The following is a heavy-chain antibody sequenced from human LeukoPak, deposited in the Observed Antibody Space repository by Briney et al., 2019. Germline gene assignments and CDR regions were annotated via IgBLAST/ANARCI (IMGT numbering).Heavy chain of an antibody. V-gene: IGHV3-9*01. CDR2: ISWNSGSI. Sequence: GGSLRLSCAASGFTFDDYAMHWVRQAPGKGLEWVSGISWNSGSIGYADSVKGRFTISRDNAKNSLYLQMNSLRAEDTALYYCAKATDSSGYYYFDYWGQGTLATVSS. J-gene: IGHJ4*02. CDR3: AKATDSSGYYYFDY. CDR1: GFTFDDYA. D-gene: IGHD3-22*01.